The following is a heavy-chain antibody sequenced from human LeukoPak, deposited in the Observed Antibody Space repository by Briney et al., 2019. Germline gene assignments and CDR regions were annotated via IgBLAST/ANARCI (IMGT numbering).Heavy chain of an antibody. CDR3: ASGAAAGRGGFAY. V-gene: IGHV1-8*03. D-gene: IGHD6-13*01. J-gene: IGHJ4*02. Sequence: ASVKVSCKASGYTFTSYDIYWVRQATGPGLEWMGWMNPNSGKTGYAQKFQGRVTITADESTSTVYMELSRLRSEDTAVYYCASGAAAGRGGFAYWGQGTLVTVSS. CDR1: GYTFTSYD. CDR2: MNPNSGKT.